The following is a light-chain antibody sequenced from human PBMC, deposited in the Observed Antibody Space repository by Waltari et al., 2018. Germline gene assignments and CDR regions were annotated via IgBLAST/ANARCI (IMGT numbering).Light chain of an antibody. CDR3: QHSYSSPFT. J-gene: IGKJ3*01. CDR1: QSIISY. CDR2: SAS. V-gene: IGKV1-39*01. Sequence: DIQLTQSPYSLSASVGDRVNITCRASQSIISYLNWYQQKPGKAPKFLIYSASSLQSVVPSMFSGSISGTDFTLTISSLQPEDFAIYYCQHSYSSPFTFGPGTKVDIK.